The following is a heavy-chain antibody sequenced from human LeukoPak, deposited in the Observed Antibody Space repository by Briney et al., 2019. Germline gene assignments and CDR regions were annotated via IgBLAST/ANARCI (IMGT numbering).Heavy chain of an antibody. CDR2: IYTSGTP. V-gene: IGHV4-61*02. Sequence: SETLSLTCTVSGGSISSGTYYWTWIRQPAGKGLEWIGRIYTSGTPNYNPSLKSRVTISMDTSKNQFSLRLSSVTAADTAVYYCARELDYYDSSRYSTFDYWGQGTLVTVSS. CDR1: GGSISSGTYY. CDR3: ARELDYYDSSRYSTFDY. D-gene: IGHD3-22*01. J-gene: IGHJ4*02.